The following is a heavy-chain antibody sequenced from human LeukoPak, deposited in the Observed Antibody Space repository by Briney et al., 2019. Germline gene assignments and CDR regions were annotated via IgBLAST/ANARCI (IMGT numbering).Heavy chain of an antibody. CDR2: ISWNSGSI. CDR3: AKDGGRMATTYYFDY. CDR1: GFTFDDYA. Sequence: GRSLRLSCAASGFTFDDYAMHWVRQAPGKGLEWVSSISWNSGSIGYADSVKGRFTISRDNAKNSLYLQMNSLRAEDTALYYCAKDGGRMATTYYFDYWGQGTLVTVSS. D-gene: IGHD5-24*01. V-gene: IGHV3-9*01. J-gene: IGHJ4*02.